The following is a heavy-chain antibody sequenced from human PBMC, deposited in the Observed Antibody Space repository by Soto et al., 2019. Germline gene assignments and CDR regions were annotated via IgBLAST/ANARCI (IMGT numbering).Heavy chain of an antibody. CDR1: GFTFSSYA. V-gene: IGHV3-23*01. CDR2: SSGSGGST. Sequence: EVQLLESGGGLVQPGGSLRLSCAASGFTFSSYAMSWVRQAPGKGLEWVSASSGSGGSTYYADSVKGRFTISRDNSKNALYRRMTSGGAEETAVYYCAKDPKKVRCGGVSALGDYWGQGTLVSGSS. J-gene: IGHJ4*02. CDR3: AKDPKKVRCGGVSALGDY. D-gene: IGHD3-16*01.